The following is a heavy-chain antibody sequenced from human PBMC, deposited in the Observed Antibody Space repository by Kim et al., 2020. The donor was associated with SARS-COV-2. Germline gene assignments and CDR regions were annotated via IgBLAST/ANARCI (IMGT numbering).Heavy chain of an antibody. V-gene: IGHV3-7*01. CDR3: ARDAGIAAAGSLRYSYYYGIDA. D-gene: IGHD6-13*01. CDR1: GFTFSSYW. J-gene: IGHJ6*02. CDR2: IKQDGSEK. Sequence: GGSLRLSCAASGFTFSSYWMSWVRQAPGKGLEWVANIKQDGSEKYYVDSVKGRFTISRDNAKNSLYLQMNSLRAEDTAVYYCARDAGIAAAGSLRYSYYYGIDAWGQGTPVTVSS.